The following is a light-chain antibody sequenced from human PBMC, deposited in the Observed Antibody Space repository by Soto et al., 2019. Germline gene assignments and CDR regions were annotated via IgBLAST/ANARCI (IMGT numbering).Light chain of an antibody. V-gene: IGKV1-39*01. Sequence: DIQMTQSPSSLSASVGDNVTMSCRASQNILTYLNWYQQNPGRAPKLLIFGASILQDGVPSRFSGIGSGTEFTLTITSLRPEDFATYFCQQTYRSPFTFGPGNKVDVK. CDR1: QNILTY. J-gene: IGKJ3*01. CDR2: GAS. CDR3: QQTYRSPFT.